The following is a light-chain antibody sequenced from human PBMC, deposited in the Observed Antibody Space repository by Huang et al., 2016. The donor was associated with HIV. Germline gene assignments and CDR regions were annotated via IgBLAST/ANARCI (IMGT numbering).Light chain of an antibody. J-gene: IGKJ1*01. V-gene: IGKV2-30*01. CDR2: TVS. Sequence: DVVMTQSPLSLPVTLGQPASISCRSSQSLVYSDGNNYLHWFQQGPGQSPRRLIYTVSNRDSGVPDRCSGSGSGTDFTLKISRVEAEDVGVYYCMQGTHWPWTFGQGTRVEIK. CDR1: QSLVYSDGNNY. CDR3: MQGTHWPWT.